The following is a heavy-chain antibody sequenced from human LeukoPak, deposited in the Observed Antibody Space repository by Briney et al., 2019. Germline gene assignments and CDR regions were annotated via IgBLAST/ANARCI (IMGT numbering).Heavy chain of an antibody. CDR3: AKDSPPCSGGSCYFFGYFDY. CDR1: GFTFSSYW. V-gene: IGHV3-23*01. CDR2: ISGSGGST. J-gene: IGHJ4*02. Sequence: GGSLRLSCAVSGFTFSSYWMSWVRQAPGKGLEWVSAISGSGGSTYYADSVKGRFTISRDNSKNTLYLQMNSLRAEDTAVYYCAKDSPPCSGGSCYFFGYFDYWGQGTLVTVSS. D-gene: IGHD2-15*01.